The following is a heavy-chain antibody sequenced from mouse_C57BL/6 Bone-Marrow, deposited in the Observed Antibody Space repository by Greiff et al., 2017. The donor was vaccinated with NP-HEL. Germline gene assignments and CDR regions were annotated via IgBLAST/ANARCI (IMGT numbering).Heavy chain of an antibody. Sequence: QVQLQQPGAELVMPGASVKLSCKASGYTFTSYWMHWVKQRPGQGLEWIGEIDPSDSYTNYNQKFKGKSTLTVDKSSSTAYMQLSSLTSEDSAVYYCARSVTTVVSYWYFDVWGTGTTVTVSS. CDR1: GYTFTSYW. J-gene: IGHJ1*03. D-gene: IGHD1-1*01. CDR2: IDPSDSYT. CDR3: ARSVTTVVSYWYFDV. V-gene: IGHV1-69*01.